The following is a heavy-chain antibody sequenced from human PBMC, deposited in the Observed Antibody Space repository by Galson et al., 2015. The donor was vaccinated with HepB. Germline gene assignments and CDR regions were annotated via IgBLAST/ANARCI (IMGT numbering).Heavy chain of an antibody. CDR2: ISAYNGNT. J-gene: IGHJ5*02. CDR1: GYSFTSYG. Sequence: QSGAEVKKPGESLRISCTGSGYSFTSYGISWVRQAPGQGLEWMGWISAYNGNTNYTQKLQGRVTMTTDTSTSTAYMELRSLRSDDTAVYYCARAQIGCSSTSCYDFWRFDPWGQGTLVTVSS. D-gene: IGHD2-2*01. V-gene: IGHV1-18*01. CDR3: ARAQIGCSSTSCYDFWRFDP.